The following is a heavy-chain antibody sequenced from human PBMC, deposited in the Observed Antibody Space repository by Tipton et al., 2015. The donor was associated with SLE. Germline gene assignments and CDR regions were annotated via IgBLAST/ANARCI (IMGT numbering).Heavy chain of an antibody. D-gene: IGHD4/OR15-4a*01. CDR2: ISAYNGNT. CDR3: SRDLIIDYSTLDY. Sequence: QSGAEVKKPGASVKLSCKASGYTFINYGISWVRQAPGQGLEWMGWISAYNGNTDYAQKFQGRVTMTTDTSTNTAYMELRSLRSADTAVYYCSRDLIIDYSTLDYWGQGTMVTVSS. V-gene: IGHV1-18*01. CDR1: GYTFINYG. J-gene: IGHJ4*02.